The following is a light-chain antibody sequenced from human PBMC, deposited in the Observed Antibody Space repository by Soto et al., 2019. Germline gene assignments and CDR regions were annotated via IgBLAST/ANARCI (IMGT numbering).Light chain of an antibody. CDR2: EVS. CDR1: SSDVGGYNY. V-gene: IGLV2-8*01. CDR3: SSYAGNNVV. J-gene: IGLJ2*01. Sequence: QSALTQPPSASGSPGQSVTISCTGTSSDVGGYNYVSWYQQHPGKAPKLMIYEVSKRPSGVPDRFSGSKSGNTASLTVSGLQAEDEADYYCSSYAGNNVVFGGGTKSPS.